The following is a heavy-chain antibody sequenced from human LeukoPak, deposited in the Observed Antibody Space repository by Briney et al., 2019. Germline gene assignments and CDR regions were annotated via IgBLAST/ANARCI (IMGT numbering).Heavy chain of an antibody. CDR2: IRSKANSYAT. CDR1: GFTFSGSA. D-gene: IGHD3-10*01. V-gene: IGHV3-73*01. J-gene: IGHJ4*02. CDR3: TSLAYGSGSYYIAGYY. Sequence: PGGSLRLSCAASGFTFSGSAMHWVRQASGKVLEWVGRIRSKANSYATAYAASVKGRFAISRDDSKNTAYLQMNSLKTEDTAVYYCTSLAYGSGSYYIAGYYWGQGTLVTVSS.